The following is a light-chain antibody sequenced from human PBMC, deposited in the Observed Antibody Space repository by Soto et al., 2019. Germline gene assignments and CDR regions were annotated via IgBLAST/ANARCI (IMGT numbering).Light chain of an antibody. CDR3: QQYGSSPFT. CDR1: QSVSSSF. J-gene: IGKJ3*01. Sequence: EIVLTQSPGTLSLSPGQRATLSCRASQSVSSSFLAWYQQKPGQAPRLLIYGASSKATGIPDRFSGNGSGTDFTLTISRLEPEDVAVYYCQQYGSSPFTFGPGTKVHIK. V-gene: IGKV3-20*01. CDR2: GAS.